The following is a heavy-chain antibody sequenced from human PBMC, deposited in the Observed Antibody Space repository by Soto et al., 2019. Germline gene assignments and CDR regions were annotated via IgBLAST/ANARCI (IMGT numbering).Heavy chain of an antibody. V-gene: IGHV4-59*01. D-gene: IGHD6-19*01. CDR2: VYYTGST. J-gene: IGHJ4*02. CDR1: GGSICGSY. CDR3: ARSVAVPGAHIDY. Sequence: SETLSLPCSVSGGSICGSYWSWCRPSPGKVWEWLGYVYYTGSTNYSPSLRSRVSSSVDTSKNEFSLRLSSVTAADTAVYFCARSVAVPGAHIDYWGQGTQVTVSS.